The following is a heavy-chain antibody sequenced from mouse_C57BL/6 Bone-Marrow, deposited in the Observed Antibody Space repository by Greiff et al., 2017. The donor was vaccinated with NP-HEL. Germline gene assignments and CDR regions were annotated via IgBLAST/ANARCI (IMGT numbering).Heavy chain of an antibody. V-gene: IGHV5-17*01. D-gene: IGHD2-1*01. CDR2: ISSGSSTI. CDR1: GFTFSDYG. Sequence: EVKLVESGGGLVKPGGSLKLSCAASGFTFSDYGMHWVRQAPEKGLEWVAYISSGSSTIYYADTVKGRFTISRDNTKNTLFLQRPSLSAEDTAMFYCARPNDYGNYDYWGQGTTLTVSS. J-gene: IGHJ2*01. CDR3: ARPNDYGNYDY.